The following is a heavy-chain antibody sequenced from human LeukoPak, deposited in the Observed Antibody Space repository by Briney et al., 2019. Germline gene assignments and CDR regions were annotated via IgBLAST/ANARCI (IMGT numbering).Heavy chain of an antibody. Sequence: ASVKVSCKASGYTFTSYDINWVRQATGQGLEWMGWMNPNSGITGYAQKFQGRVTMTRNTSISTAYMQLSSLRSEDAAVYYCARGGLDSSGYYPGEEWGQGTLVTVSS. J-gene: IGHJ4*02. CDR3: ARGGLDSSGYYPGEE. CDR2: MNPNSGIT. D-gene: IGHD3-22*01. CDR1: GYTFTSYD. V-gene: IGHV1-8*01.